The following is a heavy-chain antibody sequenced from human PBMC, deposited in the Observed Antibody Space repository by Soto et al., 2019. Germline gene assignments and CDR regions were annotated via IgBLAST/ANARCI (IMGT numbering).Heavy chain of an antibody. CDR1: GGSISSYY. CDR3: ARGGYSYGYYYYGMDV. D-gene: IGHD5-18*01. CDR2: IYYSGST. Sequence: PSETLSLTCTVSGGSISSYYWSWIRQPPGKGLEWIGYIYYSGSTNYNPSLKSRVTISVDTSKNQFSLKLSSVTAADTAVYYCARGGYSYGYYYYGMDVWGQGTTVTAP. J-gene: IGHJ6*02. V-gene: IGHV4-59*01.